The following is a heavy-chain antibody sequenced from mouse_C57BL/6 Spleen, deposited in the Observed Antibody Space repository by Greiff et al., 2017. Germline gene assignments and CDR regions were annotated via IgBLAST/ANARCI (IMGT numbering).Heavy chain of an antibody. CDR1: GFTFSSYT. J-gene: IGHJ2*01. V-gene: IGHV5-9*01. CDR3: ARSIQLTAYLDY. CDR2: ISGGGGNT. Sequence: EVHLVESGGGLVKPGGSLKLSCAASGFTFSSYTMSWVRQTPEKRLEWVATISGGGGNTYYPDSVKGRFTISRDNAKNTLYLQMSSLRSEDTALYYCARSIQLTAYLDYWGQGTTLTVSS. D-gene: IGHD4-1*01.